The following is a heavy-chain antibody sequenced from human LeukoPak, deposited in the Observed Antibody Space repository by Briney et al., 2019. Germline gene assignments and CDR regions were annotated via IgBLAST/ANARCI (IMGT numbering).Heavy chain of an antibody. CDR1: GYNFTNYD. CDR3: ARDSNWNYGRYFDY. CDR2: IIPIFGTA. V-gene: IGHV1-69*13. J-gene: IGHJ4*02. Sequence: SVKVSCKASGYNFTNYDITWVRQAPGQGLEWMGGIIPIFGTANYAQKFQGRVTITADESTSTAYMELSSLRSEDTAVYYCARDSNWNYGRYFDYWGQGTLVTVSS. D-gene: IGHD1-7*01.